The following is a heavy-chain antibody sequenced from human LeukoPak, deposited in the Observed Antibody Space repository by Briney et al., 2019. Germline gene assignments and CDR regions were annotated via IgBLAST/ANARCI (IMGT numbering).Heavy chain of an antibody. J-gene: IGHJ3*02. CDR2: IIPIFGTA. Sequence: ASVKVSCKASGCTFSSYAISWVRQAPGQGLEWMGGIIPIFGTANYAHKFQGRVTITADKSTTTAYMELSSLRSEDTAAYYCARGAGIVGATRGFDAFDIWGQGTMVTVSS. CDR1: GCTFSSYA. V-gene: IGHV1-69*06. D-gene: IGHD1-26*01. CDR3: ARGAGIVGATRGFDAFDI.